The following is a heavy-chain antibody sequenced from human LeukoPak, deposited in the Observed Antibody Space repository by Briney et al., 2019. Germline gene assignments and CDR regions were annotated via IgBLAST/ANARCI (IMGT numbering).Heavy chain of an antibody. Sequence: SQTLSLTCTVSGGSISSGDYYWSWIRQPPGKGLEGIGYIYYSGSTYYSPSLKSRVTISVDTSKNQFSLKLSSVTAADTAVYYCARADYGDQHYFDYWGQGTLVTVSS. D-gene: IGHD4-17*01. CDR3: ARADYGDQHYFDY. CDR2: IYYSGST. CDR1: GGSISSGDYY. V-gene: IGHV4-30-4*01. J-gene: IGHJ4*02.